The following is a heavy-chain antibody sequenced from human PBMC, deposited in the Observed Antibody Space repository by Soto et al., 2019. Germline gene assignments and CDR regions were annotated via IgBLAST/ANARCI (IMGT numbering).Heavy chain of an antibody. Sequence: PSETLSLTCAVYGGSFSGYYWSWIRQPPGKGLEWIGEINHSGSTNYKPSLKSRVTISVDTSKNQFSLKLSSVTAADTAVYYCARGRPRITMVRGVTYYYYYGMDVWGQGTTVTVSS. CDR1: GGSFSGYY. CDR2: INHSGST. D-gene: IGHD3-10*01. CDR3: ARGRPRITMVRGVTYYYYYGMDV. V-gene: IGHV4-34*01. J-gene: IGHJ6*02.